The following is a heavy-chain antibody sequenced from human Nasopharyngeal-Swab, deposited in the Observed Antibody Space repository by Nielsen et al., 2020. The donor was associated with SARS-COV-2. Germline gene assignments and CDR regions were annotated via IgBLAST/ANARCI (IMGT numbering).Heavy chain of an antibody. J-gene: IGHJ4*02. V-gene: IGHV3-23*01. CDR3: AKALTPYVWGSYRYMDY. CDR2: ISASGGST. D-gene: IGHD3-16*02. Sequence: RQAPGKGLEWVPAISASGGSTYYADSVKGRFTISRDYSKTTLYLQMNSLRAEDTAVYYCAKALTPYVWGSYRYMDYWGQGTLVTVSS.